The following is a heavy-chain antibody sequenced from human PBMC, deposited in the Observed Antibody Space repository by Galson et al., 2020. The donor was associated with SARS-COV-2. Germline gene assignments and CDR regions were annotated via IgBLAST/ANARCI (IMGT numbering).Heavy chain of an antibody. V-gene: IGHV3-9*01. D-gene: IGHD3-22*01. Sequence: GGSLRLSCAASGFTFDDYAMHWVRQAPGKGLEWVSGISWNSGSIGYADSVKGRFTISRDNAKNSLYLQMNSLRAEDTALYYCACGDNYYDSSGTIDYWGQGTLVTVSS. CDR1: GFTFDDYA. CDR3: ACGDNYYDSSGTIDY. CDR2: ISWNSGSI. J-gene: IGHJ4*02.